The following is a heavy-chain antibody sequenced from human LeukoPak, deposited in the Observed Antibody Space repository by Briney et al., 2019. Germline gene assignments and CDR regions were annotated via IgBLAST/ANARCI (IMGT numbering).Heavy chain of an antibody. D-gene: IGHD2-2*01. Sequence: ESGPTLVKPTQTLTLTCTFSGFSLSTSGVGVGWIRQPPGKALEWLALIYWDDDKRYSPSLKSRLTITKDTSKNQVVLTMTNMDPVDTATYYCAYSIVVVLAATNRFDPWGQGNLVTVSS. CDR2: IYWDDDK. CDR1: GFSLSTSGVG. J-gene: IGHJ5*02. CDR3: AYSIVVVLAATNRFDP. V-gene: IGHV2-5*02.